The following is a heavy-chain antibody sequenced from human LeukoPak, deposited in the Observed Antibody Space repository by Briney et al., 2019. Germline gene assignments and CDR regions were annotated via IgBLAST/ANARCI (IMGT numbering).Heavy chain of an antibody. J-gene: IGHJ4*02. Sequence: GGSLRLSCAASGFTFSSYAMSWVRQAPGKGLEWVSAISGSGGSTYYADSVKGRFTISRDNSKNTLYLQMNSLRAEDTAVYYCARDPPMFIAAAGIVDYWGQGTLVTVFS. CDR3: ARDPPMFIAAAGIVDY. V-gene: IGHV3-23*01. CDR1: GFTFSSYA. D-gene: IGHD6-13*01. CDR2: ISGSGGST.